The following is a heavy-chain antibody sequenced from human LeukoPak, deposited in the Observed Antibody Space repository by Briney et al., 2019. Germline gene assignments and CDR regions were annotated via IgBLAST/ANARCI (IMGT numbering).Heavy chain of an antibody. CDR1: GGPTSSFY. CDR2: IFTTGDT. Sequence: SETLSLTCTVSGGPTSSFYWSWIRQPAGKGLEWIGRIFTTGDTDYNPSLKSRVTMSVDTSKNQFSLKLTSVTAADTSVYYCATSFCYDSSGYYYAIDYWGQGILVTVSS. J-gene: IGHJ4*02. D-gene: IGHD3-22*01. CDR3: ATSFCYDSSGYYYAIDY. V-gene: IGHV4-4*07.